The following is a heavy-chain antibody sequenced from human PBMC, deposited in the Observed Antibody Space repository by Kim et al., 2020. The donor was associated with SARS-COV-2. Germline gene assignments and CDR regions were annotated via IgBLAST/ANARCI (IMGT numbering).Heavy chain of an antibody. D-gene: IGHD3-22*01. J-gene: IGHJ4*02. CDR3: AKVAYYYDSSGYYYYFDY. CDR2: IYSGGSST. CDR1: GFTFSSYA. Sequence: GGSLRLSCAASGFTFSSYAMSWVRQAPGKGLEWVSVIYSGGSSTYYADSVKGRFTISRDNSKNTLYLQMNSLRAEDTAVYYCAKVAYYYDSSGYYYYFDYWGQGTLVTVSS. V-gene: IGHV3-23*03.